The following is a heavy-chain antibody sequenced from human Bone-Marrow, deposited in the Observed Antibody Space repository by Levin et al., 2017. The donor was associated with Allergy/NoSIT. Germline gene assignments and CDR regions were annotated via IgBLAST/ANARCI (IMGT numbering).Heavy chain of an antibody. CDR1: GDSIGDYF. J-gene: IGHJ4*02. V-gene: IGHV4-4*07. CDR3: ARSLGSSYYFES. D-gene: IGHD3-10*01. Sequence: SQTLSLTCSVSGDSIGDYFWTWIRQPSGKGLEWLGRIYTSGRANYSPSLKNRVTISVDTSKNQFSLKLSSVTAADTAMYYCARSLGSSYYFESWGQGTLVTVSS. CDR2: IYTSGRA.